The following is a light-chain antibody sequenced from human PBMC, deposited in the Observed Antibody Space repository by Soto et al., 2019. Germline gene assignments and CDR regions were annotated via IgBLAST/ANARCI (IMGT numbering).Light chain of an antibody. J-gene: IGKJ5*01. CDR3: QQYGPSPIT. CDR1: QTVSSY. Sequence: ENVLTQSPGTLSLSPGERATLSCRASQTVSSYLTWYQQRPGQAPRLLIYGASKRATGIPDRFSGSGSGTEFTLTISRLEPQDFALYYCQQYGPSPITFGQGTRLEIK. CDR2: GAS. V-gene: IGKV3-20*01.